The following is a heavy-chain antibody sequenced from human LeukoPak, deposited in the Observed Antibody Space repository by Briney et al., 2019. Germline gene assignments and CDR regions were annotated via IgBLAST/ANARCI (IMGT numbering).Heavy chain of an antibody. D-gene: IGHD6-13*01. J-gene: IGHJ4*02. CDR3: AKDFSSSWYWTDY. CDR1: GVTFSSYD. V-gene: IGHV3-30*18. Sequence: GGSRRLSCAASGVTFSSYDMHWVRQAPGKGLEWVAVISFDGSNKYYADSVKGRFTISRDNSKNTLYLQMNSLRGEDTAMYYCAKDFSSSWYWTDYWGQGTLVTVSS. CDR2: ISFDGSNK.